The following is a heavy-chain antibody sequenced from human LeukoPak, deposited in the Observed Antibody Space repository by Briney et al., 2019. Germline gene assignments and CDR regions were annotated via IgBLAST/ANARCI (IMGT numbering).Heavy chain of an antibody. J-gene: IGHJ4*02. V-gene: IGHV1-2*02. CDR1: GYTFTDYY. CDR2: MNPDSGGT. CDR3: ARDGWMARSITIFGVVSPSYFDY. D-gene: IGHD3-3*01. Sequence: ASVKLSCNASGYTFTDYYMHWVRHPPTQGLEWMGFMNPDSGGTNYAQKFQRRVTMTRDQSISTAYMELSRLRYDDTGVYYCARDGWMARSITIFGVVSPSYFDYWGQGPLVTVYS.